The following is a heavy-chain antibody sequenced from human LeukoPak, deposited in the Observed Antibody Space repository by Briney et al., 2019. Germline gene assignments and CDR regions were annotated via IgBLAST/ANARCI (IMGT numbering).Heavy chain of an antibody. D-gene: IGHD3-16*01. CDR3: AKDGGAQFDY. Sequence: GGSLRLSCAASGFTFSSYGMHWVRQAPGKGLEWVAVISYDGSNKYYADSVKGRFTISRDNPKNTLYLQMNSLRAEDTAVYYCAKDGGAQFDYWGQGTLVTVSS. CDR2: ISYDGSNK. V-gene: IGHV3-30*18. J-gene: IGHJ4*02. CDR1: GFTFSSYG.